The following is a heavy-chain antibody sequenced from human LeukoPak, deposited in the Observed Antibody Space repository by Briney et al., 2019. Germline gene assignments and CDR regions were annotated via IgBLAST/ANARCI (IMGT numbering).Heavy chain of an antibody. CDR3: AAETRYYYGMDV. CDR1: GFTFSSYA. CDR2: ISGSGGST. V-gene: IGHV3-23*01. Sequence: GGSLRLSCAASGFTFSSYAMSWVRQAPGKGLEWVSAISGSGGSTYCADSVKGRFTISRDNAKNSLYLQMNSLRAEDTAVYYCAAETRYYYGMDVWGQGTTVTVSS. J-gene: IGHJ6*02.